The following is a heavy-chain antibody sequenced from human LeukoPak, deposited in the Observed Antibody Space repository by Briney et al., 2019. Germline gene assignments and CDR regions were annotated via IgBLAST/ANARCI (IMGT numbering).Heavy chain of an antibody. CDR1: GYTFTSYG. Sequence: ASVKVSCKASGYTFTSYGISWVRQAPGQGLEWMGWISAYNGNTNYAQKLQGRATMTTDTSTSTAYMELRSLRSDDTAVYYCARVSVVPAARYNWFDPWGQGTLVTVSS. CDR2: ISAYNGNT. D-gene: IGHD2-2*01. J-gene: IGHJ5*02. V-gene: IGHV1-18*01. CDR3: ARVSVVPAARYNWFDP.